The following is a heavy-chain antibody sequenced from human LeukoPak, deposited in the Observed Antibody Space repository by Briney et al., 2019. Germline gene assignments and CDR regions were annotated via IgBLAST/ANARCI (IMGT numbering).Heavy chain of an antibody. CDR2: ISYDGSNK. CDR1: GFTFSSYA. V-gene: IGHV3-30*04. CDR3: ARPARGSSSWYLGAFDI. D-gene: IGHD6-13*01. Sequence: GGSLRLSFAASGFTFSSYAMHWVRQAPGKGLGWVAVISYDGSNKYYADSVKGRFTISRDNSKNTLYLQMNSLRAEDTAVYYCARPARGSSSWYLGAFDIWGQGTMVTVSS. J-gene: IGHJ3*02.